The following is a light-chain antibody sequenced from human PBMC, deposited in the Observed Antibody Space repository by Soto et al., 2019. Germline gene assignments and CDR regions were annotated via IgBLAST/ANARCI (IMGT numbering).Light chain of an antibody. CDR2: FAS. Sequence: DIQMTQSPSSLSASVGDRVTITCRASQGISNYLAWYQQQPGKVPKLLIYFASTLHSGVPSRFSGSGSGTDFTLNISSLQPEDVATYYCQKYNSAPWTFGQGTKVEIK. J-gene: IGKJ1*01. CDR3: QKYNSAPWT. CDR1: QGISNY. V-gene: IGKV1-27*01.